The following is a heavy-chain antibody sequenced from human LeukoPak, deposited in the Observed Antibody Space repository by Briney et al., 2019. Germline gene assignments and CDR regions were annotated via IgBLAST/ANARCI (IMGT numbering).Heavy chain of an antibody. CDR1: GGSISSYY. V-gene: IGHV4-59*06. J-gene: IGHJ4*02. Sequence: SETLSLTCTVSGGSISSYYWSWIRQPPGKGLEWIGYIYYSGSTYYNPSLKSRVTISVDTSKNQFSLKLSSVTAADTAVYYCARVERRGYSGYESFDYWGQGTLVTVSS. CDR3: ARVERRGYSGYESFDY. D-gene: IGHD5-12*01. CDR2: IYYSGST.